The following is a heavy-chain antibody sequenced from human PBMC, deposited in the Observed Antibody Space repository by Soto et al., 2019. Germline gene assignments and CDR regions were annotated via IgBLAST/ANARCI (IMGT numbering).Heavy chain of an antibody. D-gene: IGHD3-22*01. Sequence: PGESLKISCQGFGYTFTTYWIAWVRQMPGKGLEWMAIIYPGDSDTTYSPSYSPSFQGQVTISADKSISTAYLQWSSLKASDTAMYYCARGGHFDSSGYYPFDYWGQGTLVTVSS. V-gene: IGHV5-51*01. CDR3: ARGGHFDSSGYYPFDY. CDR1: GYTFTTYW. CDR2: IYPGDSDT. J-gene: IGHJ4*02.